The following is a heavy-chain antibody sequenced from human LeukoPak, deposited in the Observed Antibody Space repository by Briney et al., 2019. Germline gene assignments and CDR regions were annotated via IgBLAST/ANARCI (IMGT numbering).Heavy chain of an antibody. CDR1: GASISSYY. CDR3: AREGASWGFT. D-gene: IGHD2-2*01. J-gene: IGHJ5*02. V-gene: IGHV4-4*07. Sequence: SETLSLTCTVSGASISSYYWSWIRQPPGKGLEWIGRIHSSGGTEYYPSLKRRVTISVDTAKNQFSLKLTSVTAADTAVYYCAREGASWGFTWGQGTLVTVSS. CDR2: IHSSGGT.